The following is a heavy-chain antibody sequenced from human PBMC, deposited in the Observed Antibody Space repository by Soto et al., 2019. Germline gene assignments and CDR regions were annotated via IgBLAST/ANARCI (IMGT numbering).Heavy chain of an antibody. CDR3: ARVAPNYDSSGLRFRAFDI. CDR2: ISSSSSYT. V-gene: IGHV3-11*05. CDR1: GFTFSDYY. Sequence: QVQLVESGGGLVKPGGSLRLSCAASGFTFSDYYMSWIRQAPGKGLEWVSYISSSSSYTNYADSVKGRFTISRDNAKNSLYLQMNSLRAEDTAVYYCARVAPNYDSSGLRFRAFDIWGQGTMVTVSS. D-gene: IGHD3-22*01. J-gene: IGHJ3*02.